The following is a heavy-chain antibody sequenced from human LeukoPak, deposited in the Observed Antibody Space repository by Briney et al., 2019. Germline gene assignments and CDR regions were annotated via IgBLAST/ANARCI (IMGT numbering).Heavy chain of an antibody. CDR1: GFTFSTYW. V-gene: IGHV3-74*01. J-gene: IGHJ4*02. Sequence: GGSLRLSCAASGFTFSTYWMHWVSQAPGEGLVCVSRINTDGSSTSYADSVKGRFTISRDNAKNTLYLQMNSLRAEDTALYYCATSARTYLGSSLDYWGQGTLVTVSS. CDR2: INTDGSST. CDR3: ATSARTYLGSSLDY. D-gene: IGHD2-15*01.